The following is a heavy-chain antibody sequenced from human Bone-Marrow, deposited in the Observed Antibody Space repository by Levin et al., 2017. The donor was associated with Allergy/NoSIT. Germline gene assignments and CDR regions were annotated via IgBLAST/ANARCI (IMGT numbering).Heavy chain of an antibody. V-gene: IGHV3-30*04. Sequence: GESLKISCAASGFTFSSYVIHWVRQAPGLGLEWVATISHDGSKNYYADSVKGRFTVSRDNSKNTVNLQMNSLRPEEAAMYHCARSVGYCSRISCHTGPLSYYGSGNYSPASGGMDVGGQETTVAVS. CDR1: GFTFSSYV. D-gene: IGHD3-10*01. CDR2: ISHDGSKN. J-gene: IGHJ6*01. CDR3: ARSVGYCSRISCHTGPLSYYGSGNYSPASGGMDV.